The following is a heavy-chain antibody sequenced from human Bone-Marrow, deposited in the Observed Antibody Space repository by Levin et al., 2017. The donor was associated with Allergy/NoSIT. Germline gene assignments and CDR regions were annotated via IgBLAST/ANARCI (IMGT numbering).Heavy chain of an antibody. CDR1: GFTFSRYS. CDR2: ISSSSSST. J-gene: IGHJ6*03. Sequence: GGSLRLSCAASGFTFSRYSMNWVRQAPGKGLEWVSYISSSSSSTYYADSVKGRFTISRDNAKNSLYLQMNSLRAEDTAVYYCARDLCSTTSCYGYNYYYYMDVWGKGTTVTVSS. CDR3: ARDLCSTTSCYGYNYYYYMDV. V-gene: IGHV3-48*01. D-gene: IGHD2-2*01.